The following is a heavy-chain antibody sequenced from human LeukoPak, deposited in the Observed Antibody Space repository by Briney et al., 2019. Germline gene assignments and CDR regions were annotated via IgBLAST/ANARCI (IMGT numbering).Heavy chain of an antibody. CDR3: ARFAYCGGHCWYYFDY. J-gene: IGHJ4*02. Sequence: SETLSLTCTVSGGSISSYYWSWIRQPPGKGLEWIGYIYSSGSTNYNPSLRSRITISVDTSKNQFSLKLSSVTAADTAVYYCARFAYCGGHCWYYFDYWGQGSLATVSS. CDR1: GGSISSYY. CDR2: IYSSGST. D-gene: IGHD2-21*02. V-gene: IGHV4-59*01.